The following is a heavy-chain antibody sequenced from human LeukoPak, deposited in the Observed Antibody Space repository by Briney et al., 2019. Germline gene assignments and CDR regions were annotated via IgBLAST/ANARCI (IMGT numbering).Heavy chain of an antibody. V-gene: IGHV3-74*01. J-gene: IGHJ4*02. D-gene: IGHD3-16*01. CDR2: IKTDGRTT. CDR1: GMTFSNHW. CDR3: TTGPSYGYEW. Sequence: PGGSLRLSCAASGMTFSNHWMHWVRQAPGKGLVWVSLIKTDGRTTIYTVSVKGRFTISRDNGKSILYLQMNSLRAEDTGIYYCTTGPSYGYEWWGQGTVVTVSS.